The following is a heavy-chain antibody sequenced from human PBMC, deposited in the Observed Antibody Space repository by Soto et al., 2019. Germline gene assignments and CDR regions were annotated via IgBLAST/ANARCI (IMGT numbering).Heavy chain of an antibody. CDR1: GFTFNANA. V-gene: IGHV3-23*01. J-gene: IGHJ6*02. CDR2: ISGTGSRT. Sequence: VGSLRLSCAASGFTFNANAMSWVRQAPGKGLEWVSSISGTGSRTYYADSVKGRFTIARDNSKNTVSLQMNNLRAEDTGLYYCTKDTGYLSMDAWGQGTTVTVSS. CDR3: TKDTGYLSMDA. D-gene: IGHD6-25*01.